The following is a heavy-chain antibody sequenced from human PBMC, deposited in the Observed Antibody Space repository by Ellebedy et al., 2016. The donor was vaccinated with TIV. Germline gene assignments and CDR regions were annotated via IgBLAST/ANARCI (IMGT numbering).Heavy chain of an antibody. CDR2: VSGNDKRT. V-gene: IGHV3-23*01. Sequence: GESLKISXAASGFTFSRYAMNWVRQPPGKGLEWVSSVSGNDKRTSYADSVRGRFTISRDNAKSTLYLQVNSLRVEDTAVYYCARPWGRVYFDYWGQGTLVTVSS. D-gene: IGHD3-16*01. CDR3: ARPWGRVYFDY. CDR1: GFTFSRYA. J-gene: IGHJ4*02.